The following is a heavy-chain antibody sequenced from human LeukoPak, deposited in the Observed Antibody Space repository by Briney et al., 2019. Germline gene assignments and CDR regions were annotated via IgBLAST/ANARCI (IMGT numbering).Heavy chain of an antibody. CDR3: SKGCGSSWYIAWFDP. Sequence: ASVKVSCKASGYTFTSYYMNWVRQAPGQGLEWMGWINPNSGGTNYAQKFHGRVTMTRDTSTSTAYMELSRLRSDDTAVYYCSKGCGSSWYIAWFDPWGQGTLVTVSS. D-gene: IGHD6-13*01. J-gene: IGHJ5*02. V-gene: IGHV1-2*02. CDR2: INPNSGGT. CDR1: GYTFTSYY.